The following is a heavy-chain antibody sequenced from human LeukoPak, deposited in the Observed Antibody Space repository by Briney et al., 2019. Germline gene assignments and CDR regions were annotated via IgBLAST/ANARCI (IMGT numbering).Heavy chain of an antibody. CDR3: ARHDSFIPY. D-gene: IGHD3-16*02. CDR1: AFTFNDYA. V-gene: IGHV3-23*01. CDR2: ISDTGRRP. Sequence: PVGSLRLSCAASAFTFNDYAVSWARQAAGKGLEWVSGISDTGRRPFYADSVKGRFTISRDDSKKTVYLQMNTLRAEDTAIYFCARHDSFIPYWGQGTLVTVSS. J-gene: IGHJ4*02.